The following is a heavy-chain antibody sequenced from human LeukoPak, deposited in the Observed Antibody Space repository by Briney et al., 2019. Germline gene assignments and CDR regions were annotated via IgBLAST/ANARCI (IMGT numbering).Heavy chain of an antibody. D-gene: IGHD4-17*01. CDR3: ARGDAVTTETFDY. V-gene: IGHV4-39*07. CDR1: GGSISSGSYY. J-gene: IGHJ4*02. Sequence: PSQTLSLTCTVSGGSISSGSYYWNWIRQPPGKGLEWIGSIYHSGSTYYNPSLKSRVTISVDTSKNQFSLKLSSVTAADTAVYYCARGDAVTTETFDYWGQGTLVTVSS. CDR2: IYHSGST.